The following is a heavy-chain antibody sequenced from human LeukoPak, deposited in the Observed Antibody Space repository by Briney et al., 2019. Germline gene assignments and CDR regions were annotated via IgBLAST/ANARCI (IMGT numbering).Heavy chain of an antibody. J-gene: IGHJ6*02. CDR3: ARDNYGDYGMKGYYYGMDV. D-gene: IGHD4-17*01. CDR1: GFTFSSYS. V-gene: IGHV3-48*01. Sequence: GGSLRLSCAASGFTFSSYSMNWVRQAPGKGLEWISYITTSGGAKNYADSVKGRFTISRDNAKNSLYLQMNSLRAEDTAVYYCARDNYGDYGMKGYYYGMDVWGQGTTVTVSS. CDR2: ITTSGGAK.